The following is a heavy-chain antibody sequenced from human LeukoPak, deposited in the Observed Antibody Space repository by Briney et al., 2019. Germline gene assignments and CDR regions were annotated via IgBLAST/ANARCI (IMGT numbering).Heavy chain of an antibody. CDR1: GFIVSSNY. CDR2: IGNSGDRT. Sequence: PGGSLRLSCAASGFIVSSNYMSWVRQAPGKGPEWVSGIGNSGDRTFYADSVKGRFTISRDNSKNTLYLQMNSLRVEDTALYYCAKGGVWGQGIAVTVSS. J-gene: IGHJ3*01. CDR3: AKGGV. V-gene: IGHV3-23*01.